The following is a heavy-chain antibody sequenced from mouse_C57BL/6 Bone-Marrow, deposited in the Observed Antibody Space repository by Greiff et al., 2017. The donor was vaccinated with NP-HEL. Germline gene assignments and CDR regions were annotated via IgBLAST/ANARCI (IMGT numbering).Heavy chain of an antibody. J-gene: IGHJ2*01. Sequence: EVQVVESGGDLVKPGGSLKLSCAASGFTFSSYGMSWVRQTPDKRLEWVATISSGGSYNYYPDSVKGRFTISRDNAKNTLYLQMRSLKSEDTAMYYCARHYYSNYFDYWGQGTTLTVSS. CDR3: ARHYYSNYFDY. CDR1: GFTFSSYG. CDR2: ISSGGSYN. V-gene: IGHV5-6*01. D-gene: IGHD2-5*01.